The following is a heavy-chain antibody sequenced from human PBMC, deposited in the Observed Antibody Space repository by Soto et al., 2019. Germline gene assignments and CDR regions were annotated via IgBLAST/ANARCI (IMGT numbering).Heavy chain of an antibody. Sequence: SVKVSCKGSGGTFSSYAISWVRQAPGQGLEWMGGIIPIFGTANYAQKFQGRVTITADESTSTAYMELSSLRSEDTAVYYCARGTASYYYYYGMDVWGQGTTVTVSS. CDR3: ARGTASYYYYYGMDV. CDR2: IIPIFGTA. V-gene: IGHV1-69*13. J-gene: IGHJ6*02. D-gene: IGHD2-21*02. CDR1: GGTFSSYA.